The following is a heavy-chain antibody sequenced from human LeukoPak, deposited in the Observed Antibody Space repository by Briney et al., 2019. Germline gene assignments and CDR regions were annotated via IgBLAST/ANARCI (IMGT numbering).Heavy chain of an antibody. D-gene: IGHD2-2*01. CDR2: INHSGST. V-gene: IGHV4-34*01. J-gene: IGHJ5*02. Sequence: SETLSLTCAVYGGSFSGYYWSWIRQPPGRGLEWIGEINHSGSTNYNPSLKSRVTISVDTSKNQFSLKLSSVTAADTAVYYCARHEVIVVVPAAMSSNWFDPWGQGTLVTVSS. CDR1: GGSFSGYY. CDR3: ARHEVIVVVPAAMSSNWFDP.